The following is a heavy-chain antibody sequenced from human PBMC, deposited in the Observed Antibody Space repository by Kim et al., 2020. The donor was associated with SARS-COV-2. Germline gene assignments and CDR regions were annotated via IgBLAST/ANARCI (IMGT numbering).Heavy chain of an antibody. V-gene: IGHV4-59*13. CDR2: IYYSGST. CDR3: ARGQSSTNWNYPWDYYYGMDV. J-gene: IGHJ6*02. Sequence: SETLSLTCTVSGGSISSYYWSWIRQPPGKGLEWIGYIYYSGSTNYNPSLKSRVTISVDTSKNQFSLKLSSVTAADTAVYYCARGQSSTNWNYPWDYYYGMDVWGQGTTVTVSS. D-gene: IGHD1-7*01. CDR1: GGSISSYY.